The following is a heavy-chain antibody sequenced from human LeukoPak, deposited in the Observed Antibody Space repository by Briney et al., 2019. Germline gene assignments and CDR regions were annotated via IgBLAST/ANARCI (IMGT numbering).Heavy chain of an antibody. Sequence: ASVKVSCKASGYSFTGYYIHWVRQAPGQGLEWMGWISAYNGNTNYAQKLQGRVTMTTDTSTSTAYMELRSLRSDDTAVYYCASRYYYDSSGYYWDAFDIWGQGTMVTVSS. CDR3: ASRYYYDSSGYYWDAFDI. D-gene: IGHD3-22*01. J-gene: IGHJ3*02. V-gene: IGHV1-18*04. CDR1: GYSFTGYY. CDR2: ISAYNGNT.